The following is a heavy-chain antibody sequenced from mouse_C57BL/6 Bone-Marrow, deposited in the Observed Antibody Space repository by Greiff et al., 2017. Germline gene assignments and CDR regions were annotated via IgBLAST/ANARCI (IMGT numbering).Heavy chain of an antibody. CDR3: ASLTTVVAYYAMDY. CDR1: GFTFSSYA. D-gene: IGHD1-1*01. CDR2: ISDGGSYT. Sequence: EVKLVESGGGLVKPGGSLKLSCAASGFTFSSYAMSWVRQTPEKRLEWVATISDGGSYTYYPDNVKGRFTISRDNAKNNLYLQMSHLKSEDTAMYYCASLTTVVAYYAMDYWGQGTSVTVSS. V-gene: IGHV5-4*03. J-gene: IGHJ4*01.